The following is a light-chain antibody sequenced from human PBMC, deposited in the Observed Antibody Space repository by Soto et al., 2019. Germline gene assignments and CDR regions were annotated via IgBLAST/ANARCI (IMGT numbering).Light chain of an antibody. J-gene: IGKJ1*01. CDR3: QQYGSSSWT. Sequence: EIVLTQSPGTLSLSPGERATLSCRASQSVSSTYLAWYQQQPDQAPRLLIYGASNRATGIPDRFSGSGSGTDFTLTISRLEPEDFAVYYCQQYGSSSWTFGQGTKVDIK. CDR2: GAS. V-gene: IGKV3-20*01. CDR1: QSVSSTY.